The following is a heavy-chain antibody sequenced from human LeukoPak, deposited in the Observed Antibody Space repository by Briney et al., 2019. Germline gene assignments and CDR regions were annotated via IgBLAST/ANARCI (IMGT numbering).Heavy chain of an antibody. CDR1: GDTFIRYG. D-gene: IGHD4-17*01. CDR3: ASLGGGSTVTTYLNY. Sequence: ASVKVSCKASGDTFIRYGISWVRQAPGQGLEWMGWISTGNGNTNYGQKFQGRVTMTTDTSTGTAYMELSRLRSDDTAVYYCASLGGGSTVTTYLNYWGQGTLVTVSS. V-gene: IGHV1-18*01. J-gene: IGHJ4*02. CDR2: ISTGNGNT.